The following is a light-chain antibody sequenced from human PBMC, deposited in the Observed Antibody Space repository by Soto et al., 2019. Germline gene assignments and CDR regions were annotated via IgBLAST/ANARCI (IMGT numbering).Light chain of an antibody. CDR3: QSYDSSMSVV. V-gene: IGLV1-40*01. CDR1: SSNIGAGYD. CDR2: GNS. J-gene: IGLJ2*01. Sequence: QSVLTQPPSVSGAPGQRVTISCTGSSSNIGAGYDVHWYQQLPGTAPKLLIYGNSNRPSGVPDRFSGSKSGTSASLAITGLQAEDEADYYCQSYDSSMSVVFGGGTTVNVL.